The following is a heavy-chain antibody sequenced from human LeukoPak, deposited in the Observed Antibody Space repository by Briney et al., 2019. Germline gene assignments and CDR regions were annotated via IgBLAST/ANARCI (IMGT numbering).Heavy chain of an antibody. D-gene: IGHD1-26*01. CDR2: IYYTGST. CDR1: SGSISSYY. J-gene: IGHJ5*02. CDR3: ARHGPYLGRLGWFDP. V-gene: IGHV4-59*08. Sequence: SETLSLTCTVSSGSISSYYWSWIRQPPGKGLEWIGYIYYTGSTNYNPSLKSRVTISVDTSKNQFSLNLSSVTAADTAVYYCARHGPYLGRLGWFDPWGQGTLVTVSS.